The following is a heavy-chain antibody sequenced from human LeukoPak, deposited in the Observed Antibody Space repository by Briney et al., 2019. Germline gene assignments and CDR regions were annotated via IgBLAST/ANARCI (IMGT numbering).Heavy chain of an antibody. Sequence: PGGSLRLSCAASGFTVSSNYMTWVRQAPGKGLEWVSVIYSGGSTYYADSVKGRFTISRDNSKSTLYLQMNSLRVEDTAVYYCARGIAVADTGFFDYWGLGTLVTVSS. CDR3: ARGIAVADTGFFDY. CDR1: GFTVSSNY. J-gene: IGHJ4*02. CDR2: IYSGGST. D-gene: IGHD6-19*01. V-gene: IGHV3-66*01.